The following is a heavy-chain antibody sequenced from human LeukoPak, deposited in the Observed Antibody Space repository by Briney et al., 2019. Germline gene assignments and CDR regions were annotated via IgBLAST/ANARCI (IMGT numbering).Heavy chain of an antibody. CDR1: GYSLTSYW. CDR2: IYPGDSDT. D-gene: IGHD4-17*01. CDR3: ARRRTDYGDRYYYYYYMDV. Sequence: GESLKISCKGSGYSLTSYWIGWVRQMPGKGLEWMGIIYPGDSDTRYSPSFQGQVTISADKSISTAYLQWSSLKASDTAMYYCARRRTDYGDRYYYYYYMDVWGKGTTVTVSS. J-gene: IGHJ6*03. V-gene: IGHV5-51*01.